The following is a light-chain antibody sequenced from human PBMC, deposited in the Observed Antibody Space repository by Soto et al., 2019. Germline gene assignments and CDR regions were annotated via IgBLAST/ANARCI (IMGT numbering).Light chain of an antibody. CDR1: ESISRW. CDR2: RAS. Sequence: DIQMTQSPSTLSASVGDRVTITCRASESISRWLAWYQQKPGKAPKLLIYRASTLENGVPSRISGSGSGTDFTLTISSLEPEDFAVYYCQQRSNWPPLTFGGGTKVEIK. V-gene: IGKV1-5*03. J-gene: IGKJ4*01. CDR3: QQRSNWPPLT.